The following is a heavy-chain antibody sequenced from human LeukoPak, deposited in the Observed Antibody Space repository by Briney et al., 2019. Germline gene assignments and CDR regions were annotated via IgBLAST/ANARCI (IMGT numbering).Heavy chain of an antibody. D-gene: IGHD6-13*01. CDR1: GFTFSSYA. V-gene: IGHV3-30-3*01. CDR2: ISYDGSNK. J-gene: IGHJ4*02. Sequence: PGGSLRLSCAASGFTFSSYAMHWVRQAPGKGLEWVAVISYDGSNKYYADSVKGRFTISRDNSKNTLYLQMNSLRAEDTAVYYCARVRIAAAGTWKRALGEHPFDYWGQGTLVTVSS. CDR3: ARVRIAAAGTWKRALGEHPFDY.